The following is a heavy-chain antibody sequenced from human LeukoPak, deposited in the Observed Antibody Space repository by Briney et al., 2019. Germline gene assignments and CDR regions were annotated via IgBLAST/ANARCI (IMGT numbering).Heavy chain of an antibody. Sequence: PSETLSLTCAVSGGSIGDNSYYWGWIRQPPGKGLEWIGHIFYTGNTDYSPSLKSRVTLSIDTSKNQFSLKLSSVTAADTAVYYCAREPHAHYYDSSGYDYWGQGTLVTVSS. V-gene: IGHV4-39*07. CDR3: AREPHAHYYDSSGYDY. J-gene: IGHJ4*02. CDR1: GGSIGDNSYY. CDR2: IFYTGNT. D-gene: IGHD3-22*01.